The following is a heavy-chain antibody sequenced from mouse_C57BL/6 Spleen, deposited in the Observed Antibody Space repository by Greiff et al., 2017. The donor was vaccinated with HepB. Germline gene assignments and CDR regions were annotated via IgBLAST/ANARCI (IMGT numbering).Heavy chain of an antibody. CDR3: ARDPSNYFYYAMDY. CDR2: ISDGGSYT. V-gene: IGHV5-4*01. Sequence: EVQGVESGGGLVKPGGSLKLSCAASGFTFSSYAMSWVRQTPEKRLEWVATISDGGSYTYYPDNVKGRFTISRDNAKNNLYLQMSHLKSEDTAMYYCARDPSNYFYYAMDYWGQGTSVTVSS. CDR1: GFTFSSYA. D-gene: IGHD2-5*01. J-gene: IGHJ4*01.